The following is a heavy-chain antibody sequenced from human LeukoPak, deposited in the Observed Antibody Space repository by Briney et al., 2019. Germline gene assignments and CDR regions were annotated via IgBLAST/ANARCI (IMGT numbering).Heavy chain of an antibody. CDR1: GLTFTNYA. D-gene: IGHD2-2*01. CDR2: ISGGVDST. Sequence: GGSLRLSCAASGLTFTNYAMSWVRQAPGKGLEWVSGISGGVDSTYYADSVKGRFIISRDKSKSTLYLQMNSLRDEDTAVYYCARKSSMWVTSDLDYWGQGTLVTVSS. CDR3: ARKSSMWVTSDLDY. V-gene: IGHV3-23*01. J-gene: IGHJ4*02.